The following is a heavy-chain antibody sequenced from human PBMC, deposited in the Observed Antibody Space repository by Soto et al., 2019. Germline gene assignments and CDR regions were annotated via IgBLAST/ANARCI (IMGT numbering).Heavy chain of an antibody. V-gene: IGHV4-4*09. D-gene: IGHD3-16*01. CDR3: ARTLDYGHMDV. CDR2: IYRSGST. Sequence: SETLSLTCTVSGDSVRNQYWSWIRRPPGRGLEWIGYIYRSGSTKYNPSLKSRLTISVDTSKNQFSLKLSSVTAADTAVYYCARTLDYGHMDVWGKGATVTVSS. CDR1: GDSVRNQY. J-gene: IGHJ6*03.